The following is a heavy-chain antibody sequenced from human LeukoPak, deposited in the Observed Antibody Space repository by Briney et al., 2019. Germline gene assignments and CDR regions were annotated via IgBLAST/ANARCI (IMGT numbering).Heavy chain of an antibody. Sequence: PSETLSLTCTVSGGSISNYYWGWIRQPPGKGLEWIGYIYYSGSTNYNPSLKSRVTISVDTSKNQFSLKLSSVTAADTAVYYCARDSYDGAFDIWGQGTMVTVSS. CDR2: IYYSGST. J-gene: IGHJ3*02. V-gene: IGHV4-59*01. D-gene: IGHD3-22*01. CDR1: GGSISNYY. CDR3: ARDSYDGAFDI.